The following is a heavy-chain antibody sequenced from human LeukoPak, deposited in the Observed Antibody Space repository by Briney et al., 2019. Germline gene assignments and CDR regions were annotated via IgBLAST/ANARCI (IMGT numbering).Heavy chain of an antibody. CDR1: GYTFTSYY. CDR3: ARLQREYYYDSRGRGYFDY. D-gene: IGHD3-22*01. J-gene: IGHJ4*02. CDR2: INPSGGST. Sequence: GASVKVSCKASGYTFTSYYMHWVRQAPGQGLEWMGIINPSGGSTSYAQKFQGRVTMTRDMSTSTVYMELSSLRSEDTAVYYCARLQREYYYDSRGRGYFDYWGQGTLVTVSS. V-gene: IGHV1-46*01.